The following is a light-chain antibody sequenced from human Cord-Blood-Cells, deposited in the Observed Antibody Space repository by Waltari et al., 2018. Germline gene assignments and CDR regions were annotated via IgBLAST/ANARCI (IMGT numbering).Light chain of an antibody. Sequence: QSVLTQPPSVSGAPGQRVTISCTGSSSNIGAGYDVHWYQQLPGTAPKLLIYGNSNRPSGFPDRFSGSKSGTSASLAITGLQAEDEADYYCQSYASSLSGSVFGTGTKVTVL. J-gene: IGLJ1*01. CDR2: GNS. CDR1: SSNIGAGYD. CDR3: QSYASSLSGSV. V-gene: IGLV1-40*01.